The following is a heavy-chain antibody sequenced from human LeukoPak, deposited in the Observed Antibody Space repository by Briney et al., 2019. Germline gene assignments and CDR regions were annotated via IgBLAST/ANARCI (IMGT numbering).Heavy chain of an antibody. V-gene: IGHV4-39*01. CDR1: GGSISSSNYY. Sequence: SSETLSLTCTVSGGSISSSNYYWGWIRQPPGKGLEWIGSIYYSGSTYYNPSLKSRVTISVDTSKNQFSLKLSSVTAADTAVYYCARLPEYSVSNAFDIWGQGTMVTVSS. J-gene: IGHJ3*02. D-gene: IGHD6-6*01. CDR2: IYYSGST. CDR3: ARLPEYSVSNAFDI.